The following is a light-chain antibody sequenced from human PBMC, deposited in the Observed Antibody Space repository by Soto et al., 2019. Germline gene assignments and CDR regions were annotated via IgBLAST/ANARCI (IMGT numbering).Light chain of an antibody. CDR1: QSINRH. CDR2: DAS. V-gene: IGKV3-11*01. J-gene: IGKJ4*01. CDR3: QQRSNWPPVT. Sequence: EIVLTQSPATLSLSPGERATLSCRASQSINRHLAWYRQKPGQAPRLLIYDASNRATGIPARFSGSGSGTEFTLTISSLEPEEFGVYYCQQRSNWPPVTFGGGTKVEIK.